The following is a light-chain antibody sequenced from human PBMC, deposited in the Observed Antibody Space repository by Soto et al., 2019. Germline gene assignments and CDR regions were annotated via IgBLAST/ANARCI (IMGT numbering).Light chain of an antibody. V-gene: IGKV3D-15*01. CDR3: QQYRSWPRT. Sequence: IVMTQSPATLSVSPGERVTLSCRASQNIYSYLAWYQQKPGQAPRLLIYDASNRATGIPARFSGSGSGTEFTLTISNVRPEDFAVYYCQQYRSWPRTFGQGTKVDIK. J-gene: IGKJ1*01. CDR2: DAS. CDR1: QNIYSY.